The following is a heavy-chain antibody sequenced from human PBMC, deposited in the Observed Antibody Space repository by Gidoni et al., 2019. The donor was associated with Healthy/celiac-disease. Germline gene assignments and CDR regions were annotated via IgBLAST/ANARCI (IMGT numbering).Heavy chain of an antibody. CDR2: ISGSGGST. V-gene: IGHV3-23*01. J-gene: IGHJ5*02. D-gene: IGHD1-26*01. CDR1: GLTFSSYA. Sequence: EVQLLESGGGLVQPGGALRLSCAASGLTFSSYAMSWVRQAPGKGLEWVSAISGSGGSTYYADSVKGRFTISRDNSKNTLYLQMNSLRAEDTAVYYCAKDFVSGSYYGFDPWGQGTLVTVSS. CDR3: AKDFVSGSYYGFDP.